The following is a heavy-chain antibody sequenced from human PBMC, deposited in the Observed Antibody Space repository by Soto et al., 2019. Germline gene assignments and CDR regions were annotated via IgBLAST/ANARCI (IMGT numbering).Heavy chain of an antibody. V-gene: IGHV1-18*01. CDR2: ISAYNGNT. D-gene: IGHD6-13*01. Sequence: ASVKVSCKASGYTFTSYGISLVRQAPGQGLEWMGWISAYNGNTNYSQKFQGRVTMTRDTSTSTVYMELSSLRSEDTAVYYCARDGGIAAAGNDYYYYGMDVWGQGTTVTVSS. J-gene: IGHJ6*02. CDR3: ARDGGIAAAGNDYYYYGMDV. CDR1: GYTFTSYG.